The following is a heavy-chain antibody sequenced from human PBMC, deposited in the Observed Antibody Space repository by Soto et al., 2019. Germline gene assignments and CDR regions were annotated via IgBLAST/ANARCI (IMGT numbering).Heavy chain of an antibody. Sequence: ASVKVSCKASGYTFTSYAMHWVRQAPGQRLEWMGWISPANSNANYAQKFQGRGTMTTDTATSTAYMELKSLRSDDTAVYYCTRKHSVAFDIRGQGTMVTVSS. D-gene: IGHD3-10*01. J-gene: IGHJ3*02. CDR3: TRKHSVAFDI. CDR2: ISPANSNA. V-gene: IGHV1-18*01. CDR1: GYTFTSYA.